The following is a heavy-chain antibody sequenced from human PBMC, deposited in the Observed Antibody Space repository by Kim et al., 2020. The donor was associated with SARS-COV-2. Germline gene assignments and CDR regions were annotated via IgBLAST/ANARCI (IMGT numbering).Heavy chain of an antibody. CDR3: AKDVCHGVGDFGY. D-gene: IGHD4-17*01. CDR1: GFTFTDSY. V-gene: IGHV3-9*01. Sequence: GGSLRLSCKTSGFTFTDSYMHWVRQSPGKGLEWVSCINRGGSHIDDAAYVSSLFSISRDTAKNSLYLQMSSLSLEATGFYYCAKDVCHGVGDFGYWGQG. J-gene: IGHJ4*02. CDR2: INRGGSHI.